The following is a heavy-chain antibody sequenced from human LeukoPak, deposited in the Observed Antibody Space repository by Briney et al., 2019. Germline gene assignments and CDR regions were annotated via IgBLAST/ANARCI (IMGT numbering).Heavy chain of an antibody. CDR2: LNWNGGST. D-gene: IGHD5-24*01. CDR3: ARGGRGEMASSDY. V-gene: IGHV3-20*04. CDR1: GFTFDDYA. Sequence: GGSLRLSCAASGFTFDDYAMSWVRQAPGKGLEWVSGLNWNGGSTGYADSVKGRFTISRDNAKNSLYLQMNSLRAEDTALYYCARGGRGEMASSDYWGQGTLVTVSS. J-gene: IGHJ4*02.